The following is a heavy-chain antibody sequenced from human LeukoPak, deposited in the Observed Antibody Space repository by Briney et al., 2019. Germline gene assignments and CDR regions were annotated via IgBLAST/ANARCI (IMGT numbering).Heavy chain of an antibody. V-gene: IGHV3-23*01. J-gene: IGHJ4*02. CDR1: GFTFSSSA. Sequence: GGSLRLSCAASGFTFSSSAMSWVRQAPGKGLEWVSAISGSGGSTYYYADSVKGRFTISRDNSKNALYLQMNSLRAEDTAVYYCAKVSGYCTNGVCFPYYWGQGTLVTVSS. CDR3: AKVSGYCTNGVCFPYY. D-gene: IGHD2-8*01. CDR2: ISGSGGST.